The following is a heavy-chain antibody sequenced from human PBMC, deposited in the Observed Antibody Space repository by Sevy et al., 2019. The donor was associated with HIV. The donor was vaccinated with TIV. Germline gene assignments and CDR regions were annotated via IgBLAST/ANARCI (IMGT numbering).Heavy chain of an antibody. J-gene: IGHJ4*02. D-gene: IGHD3-22*01. Sequence: GGSLRLSCAASGFTFRNYAMNWVRQAPGKGLEWVSGISGTGGSGDKTNYADSVKGRFTISGDDSKNSLYLQLNTLRAEDTAIYYCARKYDSSGYFDYWGQGTLVTVSS. CDR1: GFTFRNYA. V-gene: IGHV3-23*01. CDR2: ISGTGGSGDKT. CDR3: ARKYDSSGYFDY.